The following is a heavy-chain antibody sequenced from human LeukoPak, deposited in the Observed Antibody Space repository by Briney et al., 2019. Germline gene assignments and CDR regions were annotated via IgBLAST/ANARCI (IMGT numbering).Heavy chain of an antibody. CDR1: GGSFSGYY. V-gene: IGHV4-34*01. Sequence: SETLSLTCAVYGGSFSGYYWSWIRQPPGKGLEWIGEINHSGSTNYNPSLKSRVTISVDTSKNQFSLKLSSVTAADTAVYYCARGAPDYGDRPLDDWGQGTLVTVSS. D-gene: IGHD4-17*01. J-gene: IGHJ4*02. CDR3: ARGAPDYGDRPLDD. CDR2: INHSGST.